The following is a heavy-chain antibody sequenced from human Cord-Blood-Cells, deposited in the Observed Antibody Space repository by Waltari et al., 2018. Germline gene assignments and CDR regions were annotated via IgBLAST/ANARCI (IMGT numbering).Heavy chain of an antibody. Sequence: QVQLQQWGAGLLKPSETLSLTCAVYGGSFSGYYWSWIRQPPGKGLEWIGEINHSGSTNYNPSLKSRVTISVDTSKNQFSLKLSSVTAADTAAYYCARGRRYYFDYWGQGTLVTVSS. V-gene: IGHV4-34*01. CDR3: ARGRRYYFDY. J-gene: IGHJ4*02. CDR1: GGSFSGYY. CDR2: INHSGST.